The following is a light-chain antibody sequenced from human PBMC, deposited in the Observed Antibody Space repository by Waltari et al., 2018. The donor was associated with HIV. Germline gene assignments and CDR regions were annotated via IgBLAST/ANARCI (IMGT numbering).Light chain of an antibody. J-gene: IGLJ2*01. CDR3: SSYTSSSTPVV. CDR1: SSAIGTYNY. CDR2: DVS. V-gene: IGLV2-14*01. Sequence: QSALPQPASVSGSPGQSITISCTGTSSAIGTYNYVSWYQQHPGKAPKLMIYDVSNRPSGVSNRFSGSKSGNTASLTISGLQAEDEADYYCSSYTSSSTPVVFGGGTKLTVL.